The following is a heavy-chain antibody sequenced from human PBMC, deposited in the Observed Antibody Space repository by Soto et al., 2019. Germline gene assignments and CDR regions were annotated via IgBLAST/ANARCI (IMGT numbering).Heavy chain of an antibody. D-gene: IGHD1-1*01. V-gene: IGHV3-48*02. CDR3: ASKLERGLYYYYGMDV. Sequence: GGSLRLSCAASGFTFSSYSMNWVRQAPGKGLEWVSYISSSSSTIYYADSVKGRFTISRDNAKNSLYLQMNSLRDEDTAVYYCASKLERGLYYYYGMDVWGQGTTGTVSS. J-gene: IGHJ6*02. CDR1: GFTFSSYS. CDR2: ISSSSSTI.